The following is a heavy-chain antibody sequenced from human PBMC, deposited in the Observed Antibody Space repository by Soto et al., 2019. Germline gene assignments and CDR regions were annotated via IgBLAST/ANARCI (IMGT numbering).Heavy chain of an antibody. D-gene: IGHD3-22*01. CDR3: ARRPLNSSGAY. Sequence: PGGSLRLSCAASGFTVSSNDMSWVRQAPGKGLEWVSLIYSSGSTHYADSVKGRFTISRDNSKNTVHLQMNTLRAEDTAVYYCARRPLNSSGAYGGQGTLVTVSS. V-gene: IGHV3-53*01. CDR2: IYSSGST. CDR1: GFTVSSND. J-gene: IGHJ4*02.